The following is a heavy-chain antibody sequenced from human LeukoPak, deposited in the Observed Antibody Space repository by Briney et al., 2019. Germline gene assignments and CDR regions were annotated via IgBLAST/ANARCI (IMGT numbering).Heavy chain of an antibody. V-gene: IGHV5-51*01. J-gene: IGHJ3*02. Sequence: GESLKISCKGSGYSFTSYWIGWVRQMPGKGLEWMGIIYPGDSDTRYSPSFQGQVTISADKSISTAYLQWSSLKASDTAMYYCARHSWEQQLDDAFDIWGQGTMVTVSS. CDR3: ARHSWEQQLDDAFDI. CDR2: IYPGDSDT. CDR1: GYSFTSYW. D-gene: IGHD6-13*01.